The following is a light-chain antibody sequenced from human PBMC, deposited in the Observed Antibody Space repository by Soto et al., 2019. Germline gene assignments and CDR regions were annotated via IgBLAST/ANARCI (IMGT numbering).Light chain of an antibody. J-gene: IGKJ4*01. V-gene: IGKV3-20*01. CDR2: GAY. CDR3: KQYGSSALT. Sequence: EIVLTQSPGTLSLSPGERATLSCRASQSVSSIYLAWYQQKPGQAHRLLIYGAYSRATGIQDRFSGSGSGTDLTLTIRRLEPEDFAVYYCKQYGSSALTFGGGTKVDIK. CDR1: QSVSSIY.